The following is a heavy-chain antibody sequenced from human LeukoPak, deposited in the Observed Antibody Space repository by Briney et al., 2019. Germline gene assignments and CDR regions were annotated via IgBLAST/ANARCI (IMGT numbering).Heavy chain of an antibody. CDR1: GFTFNNYG. J-gene: IGHJ4*02. CDR3: AKDRHIIVPTLVDY. Sequence: PGGSLRLSCAASGFTFNNYGMHWVRQAPGKGLEWVAVISYDGRNKYYADSVKGRFTISRDNSENTLYLRMNSLRAEDTAVYYCAKDRHIIVPTLVDYWGQGTLVTVSS. V-gene: IGHV3-30*18. CDR2: ISYDGRNK. D-gene: IGHD5-12*01.